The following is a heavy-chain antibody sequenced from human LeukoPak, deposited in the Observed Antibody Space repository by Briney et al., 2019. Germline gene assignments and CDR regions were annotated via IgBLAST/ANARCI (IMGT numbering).Heavy chain of an antibody. CDR3: ARVGSGWFSPLPYYFDY. Sequence: GGSLRLSCAASGFTVSSNYMSWVRQAPGKGLEWVSVIYSGGSTYYADSVKGRFTISRDNSKNTLYLQMNSLRAEDTAVYYCARVGSGWFSPLPYYFDYWGQGTLVTVSS. V-gene: IGHV3-53*01. CDR2: IYSGGST. D-gene: IGHD6-19*01. J-gene: IGHJ4*02. CDR1: GFTVSSNY.